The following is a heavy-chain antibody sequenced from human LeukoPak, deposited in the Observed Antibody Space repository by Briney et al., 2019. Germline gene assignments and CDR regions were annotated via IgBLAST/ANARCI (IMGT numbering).Heavy chain of an antibody. CDR3: ARHIPLTRLADA. V-gene: IGHV4-59*08. J-gene: IGHJ5*02. D-gene: IGHD2-21*01. CDR1: GGSISSYY. CDR2: IYYSGST. Sequence: SETLSLTCTVSGGSISSYYWSWIRQPPGKGLEWIGYIYYSGSTNYNPSLKSRVTISVDTSKNQFSLKLSSATAADTAVYYCARHIPLTRLADAWGQGTLVTVSS.